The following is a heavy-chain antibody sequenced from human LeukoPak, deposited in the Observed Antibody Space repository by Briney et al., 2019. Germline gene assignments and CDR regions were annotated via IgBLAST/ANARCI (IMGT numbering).Heavy chain of an antibody. Sequence: QAGGSLRLSCQASGFTFYMYAMSWVRQAPGKGLEWVSVIYSGGSTYYADSVKGRFTISRDNSKNTLYLQMNSLRAEDTAVYYCAATYYDFWSGYPYFDYWGQGTLVTVSS. CDR1: GFTFYMYA. J-gene: IGHJ4*02. D-gene: IGHD3-3*01. V-gene: IGHV3-66*02. CDR2: IYSGGST. CDR3: AATYYDFWSGYPYFDY.